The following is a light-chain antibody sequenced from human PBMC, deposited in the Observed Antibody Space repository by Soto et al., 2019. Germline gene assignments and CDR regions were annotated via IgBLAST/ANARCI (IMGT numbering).Light chain of an antibody. CDR1: QSVSSSY. CDR3: QQYGSSPPMYT. CDR2: GAS. Sequence: EIVLTQSPGTLSLSPGERATLSCRASQSVSSSYLAWYQQKPGQAPRLLIYGASSRATSIPDRFSGSGSGTDFSITISRLQPEDFAVYYCQQYGSSPPMYTFGQGNKLEIK. V-gene: IGKV3-20*01. J-gene: IGKJ2*01.